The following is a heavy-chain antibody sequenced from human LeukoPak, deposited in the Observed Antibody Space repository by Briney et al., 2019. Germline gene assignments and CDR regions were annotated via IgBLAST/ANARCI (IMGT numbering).Heavy chain of an antibody. CDR3: AKLGVDTAMVPSIFY. J-gene: IGHJ4*02. V-gene: IGHV3-23*01. D-gene: IGHD5-18*01. Sequence: PGGSLRLSXAASGFTFSSYAMSWVRQAPGKGLEWVSAISGSGGSTYYADSVKGRFTISRDNSKNTLYLQMNSLRAEDTAVYYCAKLGVDTAMVPSIFYWGQGTLVTVSS. CDR2: ISGSGGST. CDR1: GFTFSSYA.